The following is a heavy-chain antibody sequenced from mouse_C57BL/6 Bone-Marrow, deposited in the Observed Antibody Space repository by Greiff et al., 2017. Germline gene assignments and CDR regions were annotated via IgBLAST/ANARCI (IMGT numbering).Heavy chain of an antibody. V-gene: IGHV5-6*01. CDR1: GFTFSSYG. Sequence: EVMLVESGGDLVKPGGSLKLSCAASGFTFSSYGMSWVRQTPDKRLEWVATISSGGSYTYYPDSVKGRYTISRDNAKNTLYLQMSRLKSEDTAMYYCARHGYYDAMDYWGQGTSVTVSS. J-gene: IGHJ4*01. CDR2: ISSGGSYT. CDR3: ARHGYYDAMDY. D-gene: IGHD2-2*01.